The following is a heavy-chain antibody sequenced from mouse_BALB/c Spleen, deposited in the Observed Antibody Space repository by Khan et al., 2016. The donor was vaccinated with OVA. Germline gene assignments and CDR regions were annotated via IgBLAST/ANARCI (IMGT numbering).Heavy chain of an antibody. CDR3: ATSYFYGYYFDY. CDR1: GFTFSSYG. CDR2: ISGDSNTI. V-gene: IGHV5-17*02. D-gene: IGHD1-1*01. Sequence: VQLKQSGGGLVQPGGSRKLSCAASGFTFSSYGMHWVRQAPERGLEWVAYISGDSNTIYYADTVKGRFTISRDTPRNTLFLQMTSLMSEATAMYYCATSYFYGYYFDYWGPGTTLTVSA. J-gene: IGHJ2*01.